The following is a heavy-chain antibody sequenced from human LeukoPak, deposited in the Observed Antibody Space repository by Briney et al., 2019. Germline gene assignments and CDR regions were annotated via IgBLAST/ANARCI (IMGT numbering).Heavy chain of an antibody. CDR3: ARAPGTPVLRYFEGYYFDY. V-gene: IGHV3-11*04. J-gene: IGHJ4*02. CDR2: ISNSGSTI. Sequence: PGGSLRLSCAASGFTFSDYYMNWIRQAPGKGLEWVAYISNSGSTIHYGDSVKGRFTISRDNAKNSLYLQMNSLRAEDTAVYYCARAPGTPVLRYFEGYYFDYWGQGTLVTVSS. D-gene: IGHD3-9*01. CDR1: GFTFSDYY.